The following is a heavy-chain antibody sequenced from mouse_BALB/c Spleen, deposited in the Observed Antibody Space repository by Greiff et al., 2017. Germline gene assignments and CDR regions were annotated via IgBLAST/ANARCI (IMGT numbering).Heavy chain of an antibody. CDR3: ARSYGNYRRYFDV. Sequence: EVKLVESGPSLVKPSQTLSLTCSVTGDSITSGYWNWIRKFPGNKLEYMGYISYSGSTYYNPSLKSRISITRDTSKNQYYLQLNSVTTEDTATYYCARSYGNYRRYFDVWGAGTTVTVSS. J-gene: IGHJ1*01. V-gene: IGHV3-8*02. CDR1: GDSITSGY. D-gene: IGHD2-1*01. CDR2: ISYSGST.